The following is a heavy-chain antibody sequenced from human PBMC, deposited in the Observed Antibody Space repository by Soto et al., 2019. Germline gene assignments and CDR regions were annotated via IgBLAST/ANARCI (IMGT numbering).Heavy chain of an antibody. V-gene: IGHV3-53*01. D-gene: IGHD5-18*01. CDR2: IYSGGTT. Sequence: HPGGSLRLSCAASGFTVNSNYMTWVRQAPGKGLEWVSVIYSGGTTDYADSVKGRFTISRDTSKNTLSLQMNSLRAEDTAVYYCARGFNYGHFDYWGQGTLVTVSS. J-gene: IGHJ4*02. CDR3: ARGFNYGHFDY. CDR1: GFTVNSNY.